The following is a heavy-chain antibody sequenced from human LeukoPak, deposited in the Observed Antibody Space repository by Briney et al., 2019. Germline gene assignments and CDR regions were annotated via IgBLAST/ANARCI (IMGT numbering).Heavy chain of an antibody. V-gene: IGHV4-61*05. CDR3: ARGWGDFDC. CDR1: GGSISSSSYY. Sequence: PSETLSLTCNVSGGSISSSSYYWGWIRQPPGKGLEWIGFIYYSGNTNYNPSLESRVTISVDTSKNQFSLKLSSVTAADTAVYYCARGWGDFDCWGQGTLVTVSS. J-gene: IGHJ4*02. CDR2: IYYSGNT. D-gene: IGHD3-16*01.